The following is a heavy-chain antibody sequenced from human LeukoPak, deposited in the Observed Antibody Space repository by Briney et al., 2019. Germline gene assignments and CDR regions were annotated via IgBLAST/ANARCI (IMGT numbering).Heavy chain of an antibody. Sequence: GRSLRLSCAASGFTFDDYAMHWVRQAPGKGLEWVSGISWNSGSIGYADSVKGRFTISRDDAKNSLYLQMNSLRAEDMALYYCAKAHTYYYDSSGPQGVFDIRGQGTMVTVSS. CDR1: GFTFDDYA. D-gene: IGHD3-22*01. J-gene: IGHJ3*02. V-gene: IGHV3-9*03. CDR2: ISWNSGSI. CDR3: AKAHTYYYDSSGPQGVFDI.